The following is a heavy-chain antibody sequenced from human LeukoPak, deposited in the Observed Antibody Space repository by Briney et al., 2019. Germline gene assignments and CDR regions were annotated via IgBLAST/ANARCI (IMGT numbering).Heavy chain of an antibody. J-gene: IGHJ5*02. CDR1: GDSICSYY. Sequence: SETLSLTCSVSGDSICSYYWTWIRQPPGRGLEWIGYIYYTGTTNYNPSLKSRVTISADTSKNQFSLKLSSVTAADTAVYYCARVEQWLVPWFDPWGQGTLVTVSS. V-gene: IGHV4-59*01. CDR2: IYYTGTT. CDR3: ARVEQWLVPWFDP. D-gene: IGHD6-19*01.